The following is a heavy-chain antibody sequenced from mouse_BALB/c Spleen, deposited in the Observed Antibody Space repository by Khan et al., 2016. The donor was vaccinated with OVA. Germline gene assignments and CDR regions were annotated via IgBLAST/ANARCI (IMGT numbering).Heavy chain of an antibody. CDR2: INPRGDNT. Sequence: QVRLQQSGAELSRPGASVKMSCKASGYTFTSNTMHWVKQRPGQGLEWIGYINPRGDNTIYSQKFKDKATLTADISSSPAYMQLSSLPSDDSAVYYCARRTTGYAMDYWGQGTSVTVSS. J-gene: IGHJ4*01. V-gene: IGHV1-4*01. CDR1: GYTFTSNT. CDR3: ARRTTGYAMDY. D-gene: IGHD2-14*01.